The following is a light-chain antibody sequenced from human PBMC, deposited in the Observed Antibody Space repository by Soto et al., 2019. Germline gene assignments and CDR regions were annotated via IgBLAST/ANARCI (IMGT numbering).Light chain of an antibody. CDR2: KAS. Sequence: DIQMTQSPSTLSGSVGDRVTITCRASQTISSWLAWYRQKPGKAPKLLIYKASTLKSGVPSRFSGSGSGTDFTLTISSLQPEDFATYYCQQSYSTPQYTFGQGTKVDIK. CDR3: QQSYSTPQYT. V-gene: IGKV1-5*03. CDR1: QTISSW. J-gene: IGKJ2*01.